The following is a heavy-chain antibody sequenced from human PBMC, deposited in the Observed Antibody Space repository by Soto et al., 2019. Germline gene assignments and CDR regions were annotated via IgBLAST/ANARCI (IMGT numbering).Heavy chain of an antibody. V-gene: IGHV1-2*04. CDR2: INPNSGGT. CDR3: AMGYGSGDYYYGMDV. Sequence: ASVEVSCKASGYTFTGYYMHWVLQAPGQGLEWMGWINPNSGGTNYAQKFQGWVTMTRDTSISTAYMELSRLRSDDTAVYYCAMGYGSGDYYYGMDVWGQGTTVTVSS. J-gene: IGHJ6*02. D-gene: IGHD3-10*01. CDR1: GYTFTGYY.